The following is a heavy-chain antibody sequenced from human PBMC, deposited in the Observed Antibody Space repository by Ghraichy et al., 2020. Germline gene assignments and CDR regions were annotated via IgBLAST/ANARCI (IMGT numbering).Heavy chain of an antibody. V-gene: IGHV4-39*07. CDR2: INYSGGT. CDR1: GGSISSSNYY. D-gene: IGHD1-26*01. J-gene: IGHJ4*02. Sequence: SETLSLTCTVSGGSISSSNYYWGWIRQPPGKGLEWIGSINYSGGTYYNPALKSRVTISVDTSKNQFSLNLSSVTAADTAVYFCVRLLVGGHAYWGQGTLVTVSS. CDR3: VRLLVGGHAY.